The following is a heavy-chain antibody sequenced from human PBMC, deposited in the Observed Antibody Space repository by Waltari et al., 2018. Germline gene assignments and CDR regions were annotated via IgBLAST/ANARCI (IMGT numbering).Heavy chain of an antibody. CDR2: IYTSGST. D-gene: IGHD3-10*01. Sequence: QVQLQESGPGVVKPSQTLSLTCTVSGGSISSGSYYWSWIRQPAGKGLEWIGYIYTSGSTNYNPSLKSRVTISVDTSKNQFSLKLSSVTAADTAVYYCARGNYYGSGSYYPSDYWGQGTLVTVSS. J-gene: IGHJ4*02. CDR3: ARGNYYGSGSYYPSDY. V-gene: IGHV4-61*09. CDR1: GGSISSGSYY.